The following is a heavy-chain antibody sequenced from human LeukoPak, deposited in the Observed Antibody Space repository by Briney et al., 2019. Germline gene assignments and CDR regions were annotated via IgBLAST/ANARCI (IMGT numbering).Heavy chain of an antibody. CDR2: INHSGST. D-gene: IGHD5-24*01. CDR3: ARGKNGEIDY. J-gene: IGHJ4*02. Sequence: SETLSLTCAVYGGSFSGYYWSWIRQPPGKGLEWIGEINHSGSTNYNPSLKSRVTISVDTSKNQFSLKLSSVTAADTAVYYCARGKNGEIDYWGQGTLVTVSS. CDR1: GGSFSGYY. V-gene: IGHV4-34*01.